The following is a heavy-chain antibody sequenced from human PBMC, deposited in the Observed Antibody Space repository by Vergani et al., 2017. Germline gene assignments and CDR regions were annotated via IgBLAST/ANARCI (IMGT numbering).Heavy chain of an antibody. V-gene: IGHV4-59*01. J-gene: IGHJ3*02. CDR1: GGSLSSYY. D-gene: IGHD3-22*01. CDR3: ARAVYYYDSKGAFDI. CDR2: IYYSGST. Sequence: QVQLQESGPGLVKPSETLSLTCTVSGGSLSSYYWSWIRQPPGKGLEWIGYIYYSGSTNYNPSLKSRVTISVDTSKNQFSLKLSSVTAADTAVYYCARAVYYYDSKGAFDIWGQGTMVTVSS.